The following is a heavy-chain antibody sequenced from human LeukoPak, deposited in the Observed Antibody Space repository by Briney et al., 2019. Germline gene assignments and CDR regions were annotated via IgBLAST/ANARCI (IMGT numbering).Heavy chain of an antibody. CDR3: ARFLVPAADNFDY. J-gene: IGHJ4*02. CDR2: ISGSSSYI. D-gene: IGHD2-2*01. Sequence: PGGSLRLSCAASGFTFSSYSMNWVRQAPGKGLEWVSSISGSSSYIYYADSVKGRFTISRDNAKNSLYLQMNSLRAEDTAVYYCARFLVPAADNFDYWGQGTLVTVSS. CDR1: GFTFSSYS. V-gene: IGHV3-21*01.